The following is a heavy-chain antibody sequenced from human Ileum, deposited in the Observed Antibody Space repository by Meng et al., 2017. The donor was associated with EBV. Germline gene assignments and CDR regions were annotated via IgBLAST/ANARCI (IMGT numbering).Heavy chain of an antibody. Sequence: HVPLPNACPVRLNPSGTLSLTCLCPGGSISSSNWWSWVRQPPGKGLAWIGEIYHSGSTNYNPSLKSRVTMSVDKSKNQFSLNLSSVTAADTAVYYCARVGQWLPIDYWGQGTLVTVSS. V-gene: IGHV4-4*02. D-gene: IGHD6-19*01. J-gene: IGHJ4*02. CDR2: IYHSGST. CDR1: GGSISSSNW. CDR3: ARVGQWLPIDY.